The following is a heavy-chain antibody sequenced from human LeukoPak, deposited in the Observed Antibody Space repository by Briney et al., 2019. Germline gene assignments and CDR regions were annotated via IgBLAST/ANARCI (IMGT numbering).Heavy chain of an antibody. V-gene: IGHV1-69*13. CDR2: IIPIFGTA. CDR1: GGTFSSYA. Sequence: GASVKVSCKASGGTFSSYAISWVRQAPGQGLEWMGGIIPIFGTANYAQKFQGRVTITADESTSTAYMELSSLRSEDTAVYYCARDATSDSSGYHLNYWGQGTLVTVSS. CDR3: ARDATSDSSGYHLNY. D-gene: IGHD3-22*01. J-gene: IGHJ4*02.